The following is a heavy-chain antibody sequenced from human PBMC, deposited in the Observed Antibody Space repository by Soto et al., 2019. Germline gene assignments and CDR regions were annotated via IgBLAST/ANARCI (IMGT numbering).Heavy chain of an antibody. CDR1: DGSIRSYY. V-gene: IGHV4-59*08. Sequence: SETLSLTCTVSDGSIRSYYWGWIRQPPGKGLKWIGYIFYTGSTNYNPSLKSRVTILVDTSKNQFSLKLSSVPAADSAVYYCARHYPIGNNWNYFDYWGQGTLVTVSS. CDR3: ARHYPIGNNWNYFDY. CDR2: IFYTGST. D-gene: IGHD1-1*01. J-gene: IGHJ4*02.